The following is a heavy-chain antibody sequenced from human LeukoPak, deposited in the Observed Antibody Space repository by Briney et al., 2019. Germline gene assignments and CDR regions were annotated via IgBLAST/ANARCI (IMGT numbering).Heavy chain of an antibody. CDR3: ARVGSGYSYGHPGY. J-gene: IGHJ4*02. CDR2: IYSGGST. Sequence: PGGSLRLSCAASGFTVSSNYMSWVRQAPGKGLEWVSVIYSGGSTYYADSVKGRFTISRDKSKNTLYLQMTSLRAEDTAVYYCARVGSGYSYGHPGYWGQGTLVTVSS. D-gene: IGHD5-18*01. V-gene: IGHV3-53*01. CDR1: GFTVSSNY.